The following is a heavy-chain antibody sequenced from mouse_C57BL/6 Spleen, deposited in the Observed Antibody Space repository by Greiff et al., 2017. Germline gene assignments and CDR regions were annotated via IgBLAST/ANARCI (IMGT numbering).Heavy chain of an antibody. V-gene: IGHV5-16*01. J-gene: IGHJ4*01. D-gene: IGHD1-1*01. Sequence: EVKLVESEGGLVQPGSSMKLSCTASGFTFSDYYMAWVRQVPEKGLEWVANINYDGSSTYYLDSLKSRFIISRDNAKNILYLQMSSLKSEDTATYYCARDRGSTPFYAMDYWGQGTSVTVSS. CDR1: GFTFSDYY. CDR3: ARDRGSTPFYAMDY. CDR2: INYDGSST.